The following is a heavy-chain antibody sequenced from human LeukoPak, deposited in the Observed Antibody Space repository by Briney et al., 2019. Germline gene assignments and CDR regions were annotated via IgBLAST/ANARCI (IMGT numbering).Heavy chain of an antibody. CDR3: ARVSGYNLGSRGPFDY. CDR1: GFTFSSYG. CDR2: IWYDGSNK. V-gene: IGHV3-33*01. D-gene: IGHD5-24*01. J-gene: IGHJ4*02. Sequence: GGSLRLSCAASGFTFSSYGMHWVRQAPGKGLEWEAVIWYDGSNKYYADSVKGRFTISRDNSKNTLYLQMNSLRAEDTAVYYCARVSGYNLGSRGPFDYWGQGTLVTVSS.